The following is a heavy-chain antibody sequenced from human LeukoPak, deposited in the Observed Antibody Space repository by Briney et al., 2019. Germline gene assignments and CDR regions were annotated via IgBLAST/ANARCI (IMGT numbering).Heavy chain of an antibody. J-gene: IGHJ4*02. D-gene: IGHD3-10*01. Sequence: SGGSLRLSCAASGFTFSSYWMIWVRHAPGKGLVYVSHMNTDGSTTNYVDSVKGRFTISRDNAKNTLYLQMDSLRAEDTAVYYCGRDNTGSVDYWGRGTLVTVSS. CDR1: GFTFSSYW. CDR2: MNTDGSTT. CDR3: GRDNTGSVDY. V-gene: IGHV3-74*01.